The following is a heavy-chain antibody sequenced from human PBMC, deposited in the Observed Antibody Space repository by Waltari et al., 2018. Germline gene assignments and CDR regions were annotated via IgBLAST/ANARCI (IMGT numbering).Heavy chain of an antibody. CDR1: GGSISSSSYY. CDR2: IYYSGST. V-gene: IGHV4-39*01. D-gene: IGHD1-26*01. J-gene: IGHJ4*02. Sequence: PGLVKPSETLSLTCTVSGGSISSSSYYWGWIRQPPGKGLEWIGSIYYSGSTYYNPSLKSRVTISVDTSKNQFSLKLSSVTAADTAVYYCASPSGESYSGSYYRFDYWGQGTLVTVSS. CDR3: ASPSGESYSGSYYRFDY.